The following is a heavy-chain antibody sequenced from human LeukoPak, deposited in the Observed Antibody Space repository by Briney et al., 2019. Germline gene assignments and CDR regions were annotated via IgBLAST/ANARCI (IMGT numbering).Heavy chain of an antibody. CDR1: GYTFTGYY. V-gene: IGHV1-2*02. CDR2: INPNSGGT. CDR3: ARGDYDSSGYYYYYYYYMDV. D-gene: IGHD3-22*01. J-gene: IGHJ6*03. Sequence: ASVKVSCKASGYTFTGYYMHWVRQAPGQGLEWMGWINPNSGGTNYAQKFQGRVTMTRDTSISTAYMELSSLRSEDTAVYYCARGDYDSSGYYYYYYYYMDVWGKGTTVTVSS.